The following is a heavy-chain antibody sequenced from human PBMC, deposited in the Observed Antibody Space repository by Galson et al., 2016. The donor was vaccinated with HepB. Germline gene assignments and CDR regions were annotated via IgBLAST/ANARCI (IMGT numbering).Heavy chain of an antibody. CDR3: ARDRFFADDFYFDY. J-gene: IGHJ4*02. Sequence: SLRLSCAASGFTFSSYWMNWVRQTPGKGLEWVANIEQDGSEKNYVDSVTGRFSISRDNAKNSLYLQMNSLRAEDTAVYYCARDRFFADDFYFDYWGLGTLVTVSS. V-gene: IGHV3-7*03. CDR2: IEQDGSEK. CDR1: GFTFSSYW. D-gene: IGHD3-3*01.